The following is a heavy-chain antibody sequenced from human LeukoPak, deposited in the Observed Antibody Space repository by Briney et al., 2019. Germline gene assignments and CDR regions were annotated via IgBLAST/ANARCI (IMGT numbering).Heavy chain of an antibody. CDR1: GYTFTSYG. CDR3: ARDRGRQVAGYFDY. V-gene: IGHV1-18*01. CDR2: ISAYNGNT. Sequence: ASVKVSCKASGYTFTSYGISWVRQPPGQGLEWMGWISAYNGNTNYAQKLQGRVTMTTDTSTSTAYMELRSLRSDDTAVYYCARDRGRQVAGYFDYWGQGTLVTASS. J-gene: IGHJ4*03.